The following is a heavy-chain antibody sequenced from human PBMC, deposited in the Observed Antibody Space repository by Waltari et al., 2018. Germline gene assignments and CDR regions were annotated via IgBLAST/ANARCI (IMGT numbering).Heavy chain of an antibody. V-gene: IGHV1-2*06. CDR3: ARGGYCSGGSCYASWFDP. D-gene: IGHD2-15*01. J-gene: IGHJ5*02. CDR1: GYTFTGYY. CDR2: INPNSGGT. Sequence: QVQLVQSVAEVKKPGASVKVSCKASGYTFTGYYMHWVRQAPGQGLEWMGRINPNSGGTNYAQKFQGRVTMTRDTSISTAYMELSRLRSDDTAVYYCARGGYCSGGSCYASWFDPWGQGTLVTVSS.